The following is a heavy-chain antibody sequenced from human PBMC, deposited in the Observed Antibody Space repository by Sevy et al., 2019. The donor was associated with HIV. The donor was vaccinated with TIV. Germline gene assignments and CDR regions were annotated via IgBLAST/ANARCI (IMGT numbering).Heavy chain of an antibody. CDR2: ISGSGGST. D-gene: IGHD3-22*01. V-gene: IGHV3-23*01. Sequence: GGSLRLSCAASGFTFSSYSMNWVRQAPGKGLEWVSGISGSGGSTYYADSVKGRFTISRDNSKNTLYLQMKSLRAEDTAAYYCASTIDYDSSGYYFNFDYWGQGILVTVSS. CDR3: ASTIDYDSSGYYFNFDY. J-gene: IGHJ4*02. CDR1: GFTFSSYS.